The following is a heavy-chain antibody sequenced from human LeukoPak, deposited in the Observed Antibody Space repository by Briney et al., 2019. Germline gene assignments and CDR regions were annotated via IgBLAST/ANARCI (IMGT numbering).Heavy chain of an antibody. CDR1: GGSFSGYY. CDR2: IYTSGST. J-gene: IGHJ4*02. CDR3: AREQYYYDSSGLDY. V-gene: IGHV4-4*07. D-gene: IGHD3-22*01. Sequence: SETLSLTCAVYGGSFSGYYWSWIRQPAGKGLEWIGRIYTSGSTNYNPSLKSRVTMSVDTSKNQFSLKLGSVTAADTAVYYCAREQYYYDSSGLDYWGQGTLVTVSS.